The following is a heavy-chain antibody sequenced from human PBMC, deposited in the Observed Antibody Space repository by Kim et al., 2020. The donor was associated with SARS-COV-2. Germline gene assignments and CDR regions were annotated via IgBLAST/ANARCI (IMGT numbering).Heavy chain of an antibody. D-gene: IGHD1-26*01. CDR2: IYYSGST. V-gene: IGHV4-59*01. CDR1: GGSISSYY. J-gene: IGHJ6*02. Sequence: SETLSLTCTVSGGSISSYYWSWIRQPPGKGLEWIGYIYYSGSTNYNPSLKSRVTISVDTSKNQFSLKLSSVTAADTAVYYCARGSGAVFLNYYYYGMDVWGQGTTVTVSS. CDR3: ARGSGAVFLNYYYYGMDV.